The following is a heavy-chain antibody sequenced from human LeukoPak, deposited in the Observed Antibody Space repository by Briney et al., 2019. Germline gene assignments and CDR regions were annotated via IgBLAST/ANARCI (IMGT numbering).Heavy chain of an antibody. J-gene: IGHJ6*02. CDR3: ARGGAEYCTSTKCPPVYGMDV. CDR2: ISGNSSTI. V-gene: IGHV3-48*01. CDR1: GFTFSSYC. D-gene: IGHD2-2*01. Sequence: GGSLRLSCVVSGFTFSSYCMNWVRQAPGEGLEWVSYISGNSSTIYYADSVKGRFTVSRDNAKNSLYLQMDSLTVEDTAVYYCARGGAEYCTSTKCPPVYGMDVWGQGTTVTVSS.